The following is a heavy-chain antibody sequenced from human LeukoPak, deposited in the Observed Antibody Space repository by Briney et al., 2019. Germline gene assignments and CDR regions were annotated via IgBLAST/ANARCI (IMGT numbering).Heavy chain of an antibody. CDR1: GFMFSDYG. D-gene: IGHD3-10*01. Sequence: GRSLRLSSAASGFMFSDYGMHWVRQAPGKGLEWVAAIWYDGSNIFYADSVKGRFTISRDNSKNALYLQMNSLRAEDTADYYCAKEGDRGEALYYYMDVWGNGTTVTVSS. V-gene: IGHV3-33*06. J-gene: IGHJ6*03. CDR3: AKEGDRGEALYYYMDV. CDR2: IWYDGSNI.